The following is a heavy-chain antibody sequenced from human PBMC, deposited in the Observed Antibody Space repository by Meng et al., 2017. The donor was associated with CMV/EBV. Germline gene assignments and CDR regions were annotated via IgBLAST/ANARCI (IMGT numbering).Heavy chain of an antibody. CDR2: INPNSGGT. Sequence: QVKLVQAGAEVKKPGASVKVYCKASGYTFTGYYMHWVRQAPGQGLEWMGWINPNSGGTNYAQKFQGRVTMTRDTSISTAYMELSRLRSDDTAVYYCARGPLGEYSNYDAPWGQGTLVTVSS. J-gene: IGHJ5*02. V-gene: IGHV1-2*02. D-gene: IGHD4-11*01. CDR3: ARGPLGEYSNYDAP. CDR1: GYTFTGYY.